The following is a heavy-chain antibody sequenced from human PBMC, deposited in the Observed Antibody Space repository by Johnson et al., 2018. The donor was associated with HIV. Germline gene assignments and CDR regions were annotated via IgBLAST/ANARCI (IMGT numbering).Heavy chain of an antibody. J-gene: IGHJ3*02. CDR2: IKQDGSEK. CDR3: TTADCGGDCYEPDAFDI. Sequence: EVLLVESGGVVVQPGGSLRLSCAASGFTFSSYWMSWVRQAPGKGLEWVANIKQDGSEKYYVDSVKGRFTISRDDSKNTLYLQMNSLKTEDTAVYYCTTADCGGDCYEPDAFDIWGQGTMVTVSS. CDR1: GFTFSSYW. V-gene: IGHV3-7*03. D-gene: IGHD2-21*02.